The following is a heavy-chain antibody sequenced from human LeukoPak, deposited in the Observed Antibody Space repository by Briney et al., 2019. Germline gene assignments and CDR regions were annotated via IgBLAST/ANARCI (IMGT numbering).Heavy chain of an antibody. J-gene: IGHJ4*01. V-gene: IGHV3-23*01. CDR2: ISGSGGNI. Sequence: GGSLRLSCAASGFTFSSYGMSWVRQAPGKGLEWVSGISGSGGNIHYADSVKGRFTISRDNSRNTLYVQMNSLRAEDTAVYYCAKDRNSLAREYFDYWGHGSLVTVYS. D-gene: IGHD2-2*01. CDR1: GFTFSSYG. CDR3: AKDRNSLAREYFDY.